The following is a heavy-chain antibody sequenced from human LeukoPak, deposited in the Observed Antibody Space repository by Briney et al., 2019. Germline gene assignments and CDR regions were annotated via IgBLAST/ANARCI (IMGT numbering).Heavy chain of an antibody. V-gene: IGHV3-30-3*01. D-gene: IGHD5-18*01. CDR2: ISHDGSNK. CDR1: GFTFSSYA. Sequence: GGSLRLSCAASGFTFSSYAMHWVRQAPGKGLEWVAVISHDGSNKYYADSVKGRFTISRDNSKNTLYLQMNSLRAEDTAVYYCARDPSGGYSYGYMDYWGQGTLVTVSS. CDR3: ARDPSGGYSYGYMDY. J-gene: IGHJ4*02.